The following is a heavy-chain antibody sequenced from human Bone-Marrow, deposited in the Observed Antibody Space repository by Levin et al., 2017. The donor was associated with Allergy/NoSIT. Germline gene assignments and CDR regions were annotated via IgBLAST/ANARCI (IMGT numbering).Heavy chain of an antibody. CDR2: INYSGST. CDR3: ARVNRGYHYGYPRYYGMDV. D-gene: IGHD5-12*01. CDR1: GGFITSGDYY. J-gene: IGHJ6*02. V-gene: IGHV4-30-4*01. Sequence: SETLSLTCNVSGGFITSGDYYWSWIRQPPAKGLEWIAYINYSGSTYYNPSLKSRVTISLTTSKSQFSLQLSSVTAADTAVYYCARVNRGYHYGYPRYYGMDVWGQGTTVTVSS.